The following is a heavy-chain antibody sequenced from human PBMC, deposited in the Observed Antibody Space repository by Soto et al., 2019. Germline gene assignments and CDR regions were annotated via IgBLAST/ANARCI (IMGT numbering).Heavy chain of an antibody. CDR3: AKDLGGSGSGGLVR. CDR2: ISYDGSNK. Sequence: QVQLVESGGGVVQPGRSLRLSCAASGFTFSSYGMHWVRQAPGKGLEWVAVISYDGSNKYYADSVKGRFTISRDNSKNPLYLQMNSLRAEDTAVYYCAKDLGGSGSGGLVRWGQGTLVTVSS. V-gene: IGHV3-30*18. CDR1: GFTFSSYG. D-gene: IGHD3-10*01. J-gene: IGHJ4*02.